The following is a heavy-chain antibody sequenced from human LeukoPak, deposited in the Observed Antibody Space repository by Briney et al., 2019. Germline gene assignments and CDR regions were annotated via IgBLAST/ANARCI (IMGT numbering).Heavy chain of an antibody. CDR2: IYYSGST. V-gene: IGHV4-59*01. J-gene: IGHJ4*02. D-gene: IGHD5-18*01. CDR3: ARDMAGYSYGNYFDY. CDR1: GGSISSYY. Sequence: SETLSLTCTVSGGSISSYYWSWIRQPPGKGLEWIGYIYYSGSTNYNPSLKSRVTISVDTSKNQFSLKLSSVTAADTAVYYCARDMAGYSYGNYFDYWGQGTLVTVSS.